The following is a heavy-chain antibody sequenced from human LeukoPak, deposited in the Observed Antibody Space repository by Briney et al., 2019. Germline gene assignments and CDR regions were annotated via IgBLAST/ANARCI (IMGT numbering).Heavy chain of an antibody. CDR1: GFTFSSYG. D-gene: IGHD3-22*01. Sequence: GGSLRLSCAASGFTFSSYGMHWVRPAPGKGLEWVAVISYDGSNKYYADSVKGRFTISRDNSKNTLYLQMNSLRAEDTAVYYCAKDQYYYDSSGFDYWGQGTLVTVSS. J-gene: IGHJ4*02. V-gene: IGHV3-30*18. CDR3: AKDQYYYDSSGFDY. CDR2: ISYDGSNK.